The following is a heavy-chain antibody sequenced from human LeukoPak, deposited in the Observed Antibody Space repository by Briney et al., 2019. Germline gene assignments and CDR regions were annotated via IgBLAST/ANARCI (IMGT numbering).Heavy chain of an antibody. Sequence: GGSLRLSCGASGFILSSYSMHWVRQAPGKGLEWVSRVKGDGSFTNYADSVYGRFTVSRDNAKNTLYLHMHSLRAEDTAVYYCVRDGDDFNFDYWGQGSLVTVSS. CDR3: VRDGDDFNFDY. V-gene: IGHV3-74*01. CDR2: VKGDGSFT. CDR1: GFILSSYS. J-gene: IGHJ4*02. D-gene: IGHD5-24*01.